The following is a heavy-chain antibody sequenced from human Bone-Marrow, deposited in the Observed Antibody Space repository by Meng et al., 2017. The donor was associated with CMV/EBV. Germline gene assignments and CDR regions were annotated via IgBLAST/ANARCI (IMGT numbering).Heavy chain of an antibody. J-gene: IGHJ6*02. V-gene: IGHV3-23*01. CDR1: GFTFSSYD. CDR3: ARSMQEKYYYGMDV. Sequence: GESLKISCVASGFTFSSYDMNWVRQAPGKGLEWVLAITGSGRTTYYADSVKGRFTISRDNSKNTLYLQMNSLRAEDTAVYYCARSMQEKYYYGMDVWGQGTTVTVSS. CDR2: ITGSGRTT.